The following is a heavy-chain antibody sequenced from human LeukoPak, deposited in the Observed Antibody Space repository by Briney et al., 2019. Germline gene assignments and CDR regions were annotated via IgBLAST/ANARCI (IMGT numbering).Heavy chain of an antibody. CDR2: IIPILGIA. D-gene: IGHD3-22*01. CDR1: GGTFSSYA. CDR3: ARAIVVHWFDP. J-gene: IGHJ5*02. Sequence: SVKVSCTASGGTFSSYAISWVRQAPGQGLEWMGRIIPILGIANYAQKFQGRVTITADKSTSTAYMELSSLRSEDTAVYYCARAIVVHWFDPWGQGTLVTVSS. V-gene: IGHV1-69*04.